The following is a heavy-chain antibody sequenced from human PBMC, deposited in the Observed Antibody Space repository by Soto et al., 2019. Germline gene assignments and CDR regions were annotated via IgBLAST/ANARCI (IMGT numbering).Heavy chain of an antibody. V-gene: IGHV1-69*13. CDR1: GGTFSSYT. J-gene: IGHJ4*02. Sequence: SVKVSCKASGGTFSSYTISWVRQAPGQGLEWMGRIIPIFGTANYAQKFQGRVTITADESTSTAYMELSSLRSEDTAVYYCARGPLYYDSSGYCFDYWGQGTLVTVS. D-gene: IGHD3-22*01. CDR2: IIPIFGTA. CDR3: ARGPLYYDSSGYCFDY.